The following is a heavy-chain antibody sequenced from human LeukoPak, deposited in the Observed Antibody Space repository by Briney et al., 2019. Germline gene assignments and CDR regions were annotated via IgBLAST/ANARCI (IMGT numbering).Heavy chain of an antibody. CDR2: INPNSGGT. V-gene: IGHV1-2*02. Sequence: ASVTVSCKASGYTFTDYYMHWVRQAPGQGLEWMGWINPNSGGTNYAQKFQGRVAMTRDTSISTAYMELSRLRSDDTAVYYCARVHLVSDDAFDIWGQGTMVTVSS. D-gene: IGHD1-14*01. CDR1: GYTFTDYY. J-gene: IGHJ3*02. CDR3: ARVHLVSDDAFDI.